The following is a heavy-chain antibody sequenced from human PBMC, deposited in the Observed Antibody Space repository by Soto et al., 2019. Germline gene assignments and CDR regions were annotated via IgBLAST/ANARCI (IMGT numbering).Heavy chain of an antibody. D-gene: IGHD3-22*01. V-gene: IGHV1-8*01. CDR3: ARGGYYYDSSAYYRPFDY. J-gene: IGHJ4*02. CDR1: GYTFTSYD. Sequence: QVQLVQSGAEVKKPGASVKVSCKASGYTFTSYDINWVRQATGQGLEWMGWMNPNSGNTGYGQKFQGRVTMTRSTSINTAYMELSSLRSEDTAVYYCARGGYYYDSSAYYRPFDYWGQGTLVTVSS. CDR2: MNPNSGNT.